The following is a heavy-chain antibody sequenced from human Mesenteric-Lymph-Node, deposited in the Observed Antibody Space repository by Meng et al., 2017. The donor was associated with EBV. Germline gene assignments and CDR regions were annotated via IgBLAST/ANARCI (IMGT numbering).Heavy chain of an antibody. CDR2: INPSGGST. Sequence: QGQLVSVGVGVKKPGAAVKFSCKVSGCSFSRYYIHGVRQAPGQGLEWMGIINPSGGSTSYAQKFQGRVTVTMDESTSTDYMELRSLRSYDTAVYYCARGPFCSGDTCYSQYFDYWGQGTLVTVSS. CDR1: GCSFSRYY. V-gene: IGHV1-46*01. J-gene: IGHJ4*02. CDR3: ARGPFCSGDTCYSQYFDY. D-gene: IGHD2-15*01.